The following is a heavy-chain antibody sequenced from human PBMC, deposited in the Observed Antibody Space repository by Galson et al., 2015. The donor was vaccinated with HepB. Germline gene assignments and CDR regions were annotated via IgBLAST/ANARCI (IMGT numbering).Heavy chain of an antibody. V-gene: IGHV6-1*01. CDR1: GDSVSSNSAA. D-gene: IGHD3-3*01. CDR2: TYYRSKWYN. J-gene: IGHJ6*03. CDR3: ARDALNYDFWRDGPDLYYYYYYMDV. Sequence: CAISGDSVSSNSAAWNWIRQSPSRGLEWLGRTYYRSKWYNDYAVSVKSRITINPDTSKNQFSLQLNSVTPEDTAVYYCARDALNYDFWRDGPDLYYYYYYMDVWGKGTTVTVSS.